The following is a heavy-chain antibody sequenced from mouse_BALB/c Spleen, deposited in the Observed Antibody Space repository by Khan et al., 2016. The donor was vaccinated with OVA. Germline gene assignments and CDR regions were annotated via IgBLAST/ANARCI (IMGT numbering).Heavy chain of an antibody. Sequence: QVQLQQSGAELVRPGVSVKISCKGSGYTFTDFSMHWVKQRHAMSLEWIGVINTYYGDADYNQKFKDEATMTVDKSSNTAYMDLARLTSEDSAIYYCARGAGGDRFLYWGQGTLVTVSA. CDR3: ARGAGGDRFLY. CDR2: INTYYGDA. CDR1: GYTFTDFS. J-gene: IGHJ3*01. D-gene: IGHD3-2*01. V-gene: IGHV1S137*01.